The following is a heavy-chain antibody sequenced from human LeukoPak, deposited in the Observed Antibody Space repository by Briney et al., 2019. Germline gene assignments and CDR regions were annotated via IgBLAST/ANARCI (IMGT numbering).Heavy chain of an antibody. J-gene: IGHJ4*02. Sequence: PSETLSLTCIVSGDSIRNSNYYWGWIRQPPGKGLEWIGSFTYDGGTYYNPSLKSRVTISVDTSKNQFSLKVTSVTAADTAVYYCARRSSNPVGAIDYWGQGTLVIVSS. CDR2: FTYDGGT. CDR1: GDSIRNSNYY. D-gene: IGHD1-26*01. V-gene: IGHV4-39*01. CDR3: ARRSSNPVGAIDY.